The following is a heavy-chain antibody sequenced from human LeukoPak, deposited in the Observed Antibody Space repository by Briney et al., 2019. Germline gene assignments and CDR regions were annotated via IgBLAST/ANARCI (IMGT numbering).Heavy chain of an antibody. Sequence: SETLSLTCAVSGGSISSGGYSWSWIRQPPGKGLEWIGYIYHSGSTYYNPSLKSRVTISVDRSKNQFSLKLSSVTAADTAVYYCARGGGLAGSSYPPVDYWGQGTLVTVSS. CDR2: IYHSGST. J-gene: IGHJ4*02. V-gene: IGHV4-30-2*01. D-gene: IGHD3-10*01. CDR1: GGSISSGGYS. CDR3: ARGGGLAGSSYPPVDY.